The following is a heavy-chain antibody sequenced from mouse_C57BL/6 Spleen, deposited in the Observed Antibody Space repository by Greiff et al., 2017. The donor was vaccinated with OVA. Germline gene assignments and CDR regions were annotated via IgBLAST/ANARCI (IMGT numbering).Heavy chain of an antibody. V-gene: IGHV1-15*01. CDR2: IDPETGGT. CDR3: TGDYDSWFAY. D-gene: IGHD2-4*01. J-gene: IGHJ3*01. CDR1: GYTFTDYE. Sequence: QVQLKQSGAELVRPGASVTLSCKASGYTFTDYEMHWVKQTPVHGLEWIGAIDPETGGTAYNQKFKGKAILTADKSSSTAYMELRSLTSEDSAVYYCTGDYDSWFAYWGQGTLVTVSA.